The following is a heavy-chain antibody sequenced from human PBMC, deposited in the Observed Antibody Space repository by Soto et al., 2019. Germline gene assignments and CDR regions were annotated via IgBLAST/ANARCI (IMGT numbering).Heavy chain of an antibody. Sequence: GGSLRLSCAASRFTFSSYAMHWVRQAPGKGLEWVAAISYDGSNKYYADSVKGRFTISRDNSKNTLYLQMNSLRVEDTAVYYCASAPTTVVTPYYFDYWGQGTLVTVSS. CDR1: RFTFSSYA. V-gene: IGHV3-30-3*01. J-gene: IGHJ4*02. CDR3: ASAPTTVVTPYYFDY. D-gene: IGHD4-17*01. CDR2: ISYDGSNK.